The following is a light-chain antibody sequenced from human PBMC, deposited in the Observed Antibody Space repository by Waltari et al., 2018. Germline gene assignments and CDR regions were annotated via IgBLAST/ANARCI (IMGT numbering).Light chain of an antibody. Sequence: QSVLTQPPSVSGAPGQRVTIPRTGNRSNIRAGYAVHWYQQLPGTAPKLLIYNNINRPSGVPDRFSGSKSGTSASLAITGLQAEDEAVYYCQSYDSSLSGSRVFGGGTKLTVL. CDR1: RSNIRAGYA. V-gene: IGLV1-40*01. J-gene: IGLJ3*02. CDR2: NNI. CDR3: QSYDSSLSGSRV.